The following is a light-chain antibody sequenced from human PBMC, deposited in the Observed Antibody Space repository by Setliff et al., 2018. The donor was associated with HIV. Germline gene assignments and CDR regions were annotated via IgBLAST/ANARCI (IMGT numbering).Light chain of an antibody. Sequence: QSVLTQPASVSGSPGQSITISCTGTSSDVGGYNYVSWYQQHPGKAPKLIIYEVRNRPPGVSNRFSGSKSGNTAPLTISGLQTEDEGEYYCSSYAITNTLPFGTGTKVTVL. CDR3: SSYAITNTLP. V-gene: IGLV2-14*01. CDR1: SSDVGGYNY. J-gene: IGLJ1*01. CDR2: EVR.